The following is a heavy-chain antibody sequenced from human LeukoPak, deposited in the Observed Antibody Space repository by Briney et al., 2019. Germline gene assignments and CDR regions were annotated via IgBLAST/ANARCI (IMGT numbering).Heavy chain of an antibody. CDR3: ARERSSGWSIDY. J-gene: IGHJ4*02. CDR2: INSDGSST. D-gene: IGHD6-19*01. Sequence: GGSLRLSCAASGFTFSNYWMHWVRQAPGKGLVWVSRINSDGSSTTSADSVKGRFTISRDNAKNSLYLQMSSLRAEDTAVYYCARERSSGWSIDYWGQGTLVTVSS. CDR1: GFTFSNYW. V-gene: IGHV3-74*01.